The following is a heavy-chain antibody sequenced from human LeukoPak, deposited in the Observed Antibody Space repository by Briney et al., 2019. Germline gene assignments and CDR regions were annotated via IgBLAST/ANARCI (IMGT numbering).Heavy chain of an antibody. Sequence: SETLSLTCTVSGGSISSGSYYWSWIRQPAGKGLEWIGRIYTSGSTNYNPSLKSRVTISVDTSRNQFSLKLSSVTAADTAVYYCARDLSCSSTSCYGYYYYYYMDVWGKGTTVTVSS. D-gene: IGHD2-2*01. CDR2: IYTSGST. J-gene: IGHJ6*03. CDR3: ARDLSCSSTSCYGYYYYYYMDV. V-gene: IGHV4-61*02. CDR1: GGSISSGSYY.